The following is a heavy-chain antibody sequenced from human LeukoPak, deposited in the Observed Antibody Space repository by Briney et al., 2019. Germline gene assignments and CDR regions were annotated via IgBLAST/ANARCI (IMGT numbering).Heavy chain of an antibody. D-gene: IGHD3-3*01. CDR2: IYTSGST. V-gene: IGHV4-61*02. CDR1: GGSISSGSYY. J-gene: IGHJ3*02. Sequence: SETLSLTCTVSGGSISSGSYYWSWIRQPAGKGLEWIGRIYTSGSTNYNPSLKSRVTISVDTSKNQFSLKLSSVTAADTAVYYCARGTVSLTIFGVGDAFDIWGQGTMVTVSS. CDR3: ARGTVSLTIFGVGDAFDI.